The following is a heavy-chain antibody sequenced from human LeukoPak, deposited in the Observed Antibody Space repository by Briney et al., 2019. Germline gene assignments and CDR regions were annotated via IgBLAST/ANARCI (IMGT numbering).Heavy chain of an antibody. J-gene: IGHJ4*02. V-gene: IGHV3-23*01. D-gene: IGHD5-24*01. CDR1: GFTVSSNY. CDR2: ISGSGGST. Sequence: GGSLRLSCAASGFTVSSNYMSWVRQAPGKGLEWVSAISGSGGSTYYADSVKGRFTISRDNSKNTLYLQMNSLRAEDTAVYYCAKTGDGYGYWGQGTLVTVSS. CDR3: AKTGDGYGY.